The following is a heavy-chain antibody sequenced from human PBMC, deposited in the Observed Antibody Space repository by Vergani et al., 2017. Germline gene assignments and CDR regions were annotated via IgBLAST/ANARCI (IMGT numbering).Heavy chain of an antibody. Sequence: EVHLEESGGGLVQPGGSLRLFCAAPGFPFGDDYMAWTRLATGKGLDWVASIKRDGTETFYVDSVKGRFTNSRENAKTTLYLQMNSLRHEDRGIYYCARISGGSAPYLHYWGQGTLVT. J-gene: IGHJ1*01. V-gene: IGHV3-7*01. CDR2: IKRDGTET. D-gene: IGHD2-15*01. CDR1: GFPFGDDY. CDR3: ARISGGSAPYLHY.